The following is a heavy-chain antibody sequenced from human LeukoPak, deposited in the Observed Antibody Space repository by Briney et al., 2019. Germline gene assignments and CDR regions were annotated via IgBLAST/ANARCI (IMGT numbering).Heavy chain of an antibody. CDR2: ISDSGGNT. J-gene: IGHJ4*02. CDR1: GFTFTNYA. V-gene: IGHV3-23*01. D-gene: IGHD3-22*01. Sequence: GGSLRLSCAASGFTFTNYAMGRVRQAPGKGLEWVSAISDSGGNTYYADSVKGRFTISRDNSKNTVYLQMNSLRVEDTAVYYCAKVRGYPHFDADFDYWGQGTLVTVSS. CDR3: AKVRGYPHFDADFDY.